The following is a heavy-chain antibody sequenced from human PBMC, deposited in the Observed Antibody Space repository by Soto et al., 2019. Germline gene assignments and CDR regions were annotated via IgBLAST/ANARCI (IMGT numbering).Heavy chain of an antibody. CDR1: GFTFYNYA. V-gene: IGHV3-23*01. J-gene: IGHJ3*01. Sequence: EVQRLESGGGLVRPGGSLRLSCAASGFTFYNYARNWVRQAPGKGLEWVSTISGGGDGTYYADSVKGRFTISRDNSRNTVYLQMNSLKAEDTAVYYCAKKGLGSLATYCTTGDCHYAFDVWGQGTLVTVSS. D-gene: IGHD2-8*01. CDR3: AKKGLGSLATYCTTGDCHYAFDV. CDR2: ISGGGDGT.